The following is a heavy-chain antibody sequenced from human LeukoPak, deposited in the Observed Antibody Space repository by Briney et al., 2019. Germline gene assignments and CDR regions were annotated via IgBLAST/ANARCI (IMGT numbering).Heavy chain of an antibody. CDR2: IYYSGST. J-gene: IGHJ3*02. V-gene: IGHV4-61*01. CDR1: GGSVSSGSFH. CDR3: ATTASGYIGGWYGTGAFDI. D-gene: IGHD6-19*01. Sequence: PSETLSLTCTVSGGSVSSGSFHWNWIRQPPGKGPEWIGYIYYSGSTNYNPSLKSRVTISVDTSKNQFSLKLSSVTAADTAVYYCATTASGYIGGWYGTGAFDIWGQGTMVTVSS.